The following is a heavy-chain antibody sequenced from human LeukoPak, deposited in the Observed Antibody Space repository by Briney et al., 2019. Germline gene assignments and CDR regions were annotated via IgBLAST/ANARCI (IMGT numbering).Heavy chain of an antibody. CDR3: ARGGGDSYYFDY. CDR2: INPSGGST. J-gene: IGHJ4*02. D-gene: IGHD2-21*02. V-gene: IGHV1-46*01. Sequence: ASVKVSCKASAYTFTSYGISWVRQAPGQGLEWMGIINPSGGSTSYAQKFQGRVTMTRDMSTSTVYMVLSSLRSEDTAVYYCARGGGDSYYFDYWGQGILVTVSS. CDR1: AYTFTSYG.